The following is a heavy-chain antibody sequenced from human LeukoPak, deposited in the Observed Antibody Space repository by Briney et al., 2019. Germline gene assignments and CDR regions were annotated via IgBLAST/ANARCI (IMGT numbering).Heavy chain of an antibody. Sequence: PSQTLSLTCTVSAGSISSGGYYWSWIRQHPGKGLEWIGYIYYNGSTNYNPSLKSRVTISVDTSKNQFSLKLSSVTAADTAVYYCARPLRGYSYGAGAFDIWGQGTMVTVSS. CDR2: IYYNGST. CDR1: AGSISSGGYY. D-gene: IGHD5-18*01. V-gene: IGHV4-31*03. CDR3: ARPLRGYSYGAGAFDI. J-gene: IGHJ3*02.